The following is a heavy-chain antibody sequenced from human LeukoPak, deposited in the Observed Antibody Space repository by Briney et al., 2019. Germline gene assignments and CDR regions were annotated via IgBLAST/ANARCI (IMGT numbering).Heavy chain of an antibody. Sequence: ASVKVSCKASGYSFTGYYMHWVRQAPGQGLEWVGCINPNSGGTHYAQRFQGRVTLTRDTSTSTVYMELSRLRSDDTAVYYCAKEWQQLLLDYWGQGTLVTVSS. CDR1: GYSFTGYY. CDR2: INPNSGGT. D-gene: IGHD2-2*01. V-gene: IGHV1-2*02. CDR3: AKEWQQLLLDY. J-gene: IGHJ4*02.